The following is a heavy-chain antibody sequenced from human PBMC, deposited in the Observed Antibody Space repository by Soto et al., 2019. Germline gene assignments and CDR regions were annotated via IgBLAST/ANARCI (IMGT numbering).Heavy chain of an antibody. J-gene: IGHJ5*02. Sequence: NPSETLSLTCAVYGGSFSGYYWSWIRQPPGKGLEWIGEINHSGSTNYNPSLKSRVTISVDTYKNQFSLKLSSVTAADTAVYYCARVGQDTIFGTDWFDPWGQGTLVTVSS. D-gene: IGHD3-3*01. V-gene: IGHV4-34*01. CDR2: INHSGST. CDR3: ARVGQDTIFGTDWFDP. CDR1: GGSFSGYY.